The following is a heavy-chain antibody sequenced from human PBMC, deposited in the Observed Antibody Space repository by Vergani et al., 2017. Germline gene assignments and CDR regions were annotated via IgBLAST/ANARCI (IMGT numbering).Heavy chain of an antibody. Sequence: QLQLQESSPGLVKPSATLSLTCSVSGASIRSSNYYWGWIRQPPGKGLEWIASIYYSGSTYYNPSLKCRVTISVDTSKNQFSLKLSSVTAADTAVYFSARHSTVEWLVKLGWIDPWGQGILVTVSS. CDR1: GASIRSSNYY. V-gene: IGHV4-39*01. D-gene: IGHD6-19*01. J-gene: IGHJ5*02. CDR3: ARHSTVEWLVKLGWIDP. CDR2: IYYSGST.